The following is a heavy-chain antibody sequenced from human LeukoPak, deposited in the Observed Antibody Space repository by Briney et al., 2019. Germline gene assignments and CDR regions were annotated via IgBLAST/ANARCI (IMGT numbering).Heavy chain of an antibody. D-gene: IGHD2-2*01. CDR1: GGTFSSYA. V-gene: IGHV1-69*06. CDR3: ARTSTDYIVVAPAAIDRTYGMDV. CDR2: IIPIFGTA. J-gene: IGHJ6*04. Sequence: ASVKVSCKASGGTFSSYAISWVRQAPGQGLEWMGGIIPIFGTANCAQKFQGRVTITADKFTSTAYMELSSLRSEDTAVYYCARTSTDYIVVAPAAIDRTYGMDVWGKGTTVTVSS.